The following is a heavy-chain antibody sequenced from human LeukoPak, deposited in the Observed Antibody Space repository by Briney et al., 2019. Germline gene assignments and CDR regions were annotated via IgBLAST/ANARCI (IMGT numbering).Heavy chain of an antibody. J-gene: IGHJ4*02. Sequence: PSETLSLTCAVSGRSISSGGYSWSWIRQPPGKGLEWIGYIYHSGSTYYNPSLKSRVTISVDRSKNQFSLKLSSVTAADTAVYYCARGVDCTNGVCYFDYWGQGTLVTVSS. CDR3: ARGVDCTNGVCYFDY. V-gene: IGHV4-30-2*01. D-gene: IGHD2-8*01. CDR2: IYHSGST. CDR1: GRSISSGGYS.